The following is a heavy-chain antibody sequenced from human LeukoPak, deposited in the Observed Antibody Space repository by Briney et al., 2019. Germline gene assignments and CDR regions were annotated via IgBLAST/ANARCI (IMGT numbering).Heavy chain of an antibody. D-gene: IGHD6-13*01. CDR3: ARDIPYSSSWYGRPYYYYGMDV. V-gene: IGHV1-18*01. CDR1: GYTFTXYG. Sequence: SVTVSCKASGYTFTXYGISWVRQAPGQGLEGMGWISAYNGNTNYAQKLQGRVTMTTDTSTSTAYMELRSLRSDDTAVYYCARDIPYSSSWYGRPYYYYGMDVWGQGTTVTVSS. J-gene: IGHJ6*02. CDR2: ISAYNGNT.